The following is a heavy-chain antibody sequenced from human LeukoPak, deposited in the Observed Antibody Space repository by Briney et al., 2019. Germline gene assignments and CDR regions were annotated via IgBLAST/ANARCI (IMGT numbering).Heavy chain of an antibody. CDR1: GGSISSSNYY. Sequence: SETLSLTCTVSGGSISSSNYYWGWVRQPPGKGLEWIGSIYYSGSTYYNPSLKSRVTISADTSKNQFSLKLSSVTAADTAVYYCARVSGSSRNDYWGPGALVTVSS. CDR2: IYYSGST. D-gene: IGHD1-26*01. V-gene: IGHV4-39*01. CDR3: ARVSGSSRNDY. J-gene: IGHJ4*02.